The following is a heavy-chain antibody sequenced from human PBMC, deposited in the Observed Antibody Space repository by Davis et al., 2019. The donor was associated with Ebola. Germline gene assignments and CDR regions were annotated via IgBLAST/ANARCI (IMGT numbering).Heavy chain of an antibody. CDR1: GGSISSYY. J-gene: IGHJ4*02. CDR3: ARGVSGYYSGYDS. V-gene: IGHV4-59*01. CDR2: IYYSGST. Sequence: PSETLSLTCTVSGGSISSYYWSWIRQPPGKGLEWIGYIYYSGSTNYNPSLKSRVTISVDRSKNQFSLKLSSVTAADTAVYYCARGVSGYYSGYDSWGQGTLVTVSS. D-gene: IGHD3-22*01.